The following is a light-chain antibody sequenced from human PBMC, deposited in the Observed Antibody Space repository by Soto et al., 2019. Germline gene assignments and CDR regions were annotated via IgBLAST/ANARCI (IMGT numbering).Light chain of an antibody. Sequence: DVVMTQSPLSLPVTLGQAASISCRSSQGLVYGDGHTYMHWFQQRPGQSPRRLIYKVSNRDSGVPDRFSGSALGTNFTLKISRVEAEDVGVYYCIQGTHWPPTFGGGTKVEIK. CDR2: KVS. CDR3: IQGTHWPPT. V-gene: IGKV2-30*01. CDR1: QGLVYGDGHTY. J-gene: IGKJ4*01.